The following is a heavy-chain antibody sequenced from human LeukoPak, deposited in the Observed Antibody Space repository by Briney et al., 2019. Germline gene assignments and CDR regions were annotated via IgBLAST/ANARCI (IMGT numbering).Heavy chain of an antibody. CDR3: ARRQNYYGMDV. V-gene: IGHV3-30*03. J-gene: IGHJ6*02. CDR1: GFTFSSYG. Sequence: PGRSLRLSCAASGFTFSSYGMHWVRQAPGKGLEWVAVISYDGSNKYYADSVKGRFTISRDNSKNTLYLQMNSLRADDTAVYYCARRQNYYGMDVWGQGTTVTVSS. CDR2: ISYDGSNK.